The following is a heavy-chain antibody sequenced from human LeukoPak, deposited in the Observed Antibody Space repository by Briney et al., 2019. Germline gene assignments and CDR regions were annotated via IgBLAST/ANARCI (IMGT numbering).Heavy chain of an antibody. CDR2: IYYSGST. CDR1: GGSISSYY. Sequence: SETLSLTCTVSGGSISSYYWSWIRQHPGKGLEWIGYIYYSGSTYYNPSLKSRVTISVDTSKNQFSLKLSSVTAADTAVYYCARGILFSYPRTAFDIWGQGTMVTVSS. D-gene: IGHD1-26*01. V-gene: IGHV4-59*06. J-gene: IGHJ3*02. CDR3: ARGILFSYPRTAFDI.